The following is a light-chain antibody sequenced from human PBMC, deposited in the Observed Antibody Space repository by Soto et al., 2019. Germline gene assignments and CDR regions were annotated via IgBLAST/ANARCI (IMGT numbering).Light chain of an antibody. CDR3: MQGTQWTYT. V-gene: IGKV2-30*01. CDR2: KVS. Sequence: DVVMTQSPLSLPVTLGQPASISCRSSQSLVYSDGNTYLNWFQQRPGQSPRRLIYKVSNRDSGVPDRFSGSGSGTDFTLEISRVEAEDVAVYYCMQGTQWTYTFGQGTKLEIK. CDR1: QSLVYSDGNTY. J-gene: IGKJ2*01.